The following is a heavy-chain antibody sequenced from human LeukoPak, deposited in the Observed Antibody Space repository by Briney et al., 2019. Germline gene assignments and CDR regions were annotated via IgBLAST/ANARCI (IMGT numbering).Heavy chain of an antibody. J-gene: IGHJ6*03. CDR3: ARRGRYSYGSYYYYMDV. D-gene: IGHD5-18*01. V-gene: IGHV5-51*01. CDR1: GYSFTSYW. Sequence: GESLKISCKGSGYSFTSYWIGWVRQMPGKGLEWMGIIYPGDSDTRYSPSFQGQVTISADKSISTAYPQWSSLKASDTAMYYCARRGRYSYGSYYYYMDVWGKGTTVTVSS. CDR2: IYPGDSDT.